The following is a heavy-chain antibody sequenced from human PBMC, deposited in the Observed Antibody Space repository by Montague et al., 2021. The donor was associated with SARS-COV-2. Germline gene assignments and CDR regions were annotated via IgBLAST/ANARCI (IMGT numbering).Heavy chain of an antibody. CDR3: ARVGVITTWFYFDY. CDR2: IYYSGSA. J-gene: IGHJ4*02. CDR1: GGSISSYY. V-gene: IGHV4-59*01. Sequence: SETLSLTCTDSGGSISSYYWSWIRQPPGKGLEWIGYIYYSGSANYNPSLKSRVTISVDTSKNQFSLKLSSVTAADTAVYYCARVGVITTWFYFDYWGQGTLVTVSS. D-gene: IGHD3-22*01.